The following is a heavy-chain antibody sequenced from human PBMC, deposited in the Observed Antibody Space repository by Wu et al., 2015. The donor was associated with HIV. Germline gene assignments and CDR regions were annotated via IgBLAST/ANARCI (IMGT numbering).Heavy chain of an antibody. CDR3: ARELLWGEDF. D-gene: IGHD2-21*01. CDR1: GFTFASYG. Sequence: QVQLVQSGAEVKKPGASVRISCKAYGFTFASYGFSWVRQAPGQGLEWMGRIIPISGTTDYGQKFQGRITITADESTRTTYMEVRSLRYEDTAVYFCARELLWGEDFWGQGTLVTVSS. V-gene: IGHV1-69*13. CDR2: IIPISGTT. J-gene: IGHJ4*02.